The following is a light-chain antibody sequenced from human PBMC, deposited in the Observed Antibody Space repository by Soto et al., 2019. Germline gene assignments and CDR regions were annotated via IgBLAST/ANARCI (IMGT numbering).Light chain of an antibody. Sequence: EIVLTQSPATLSLSPGERATLSCRASQSVSSYLAWYQQKPGQAPRLLIYDASNRATGIPARFSGSGSGTDFTLTISSREPEDLAVYYCQQPRTFGPGTKVDIK. CDR3: QQPRT. CDR1: QSVSSY. V-gene: IGKV3-11*01. J-gene: IGKJ3*01. CDR2: DAS.